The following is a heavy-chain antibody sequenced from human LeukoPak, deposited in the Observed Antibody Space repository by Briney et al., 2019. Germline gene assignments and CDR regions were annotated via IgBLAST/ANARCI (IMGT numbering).Heavy chain of an antibody. V-gene: IGHV3-7*01. Sequence: RGSLGLSCAASGFSFSAYWMTWVRQAPGTGLEWVANINPAGSGTYYVDPVKGRFSISRDNAKNLVYLQMNSLRAEDTAVYHCARFGYVAAVDVWGQGTPVTVSS. CDR3: ARFGYVAAVDV. D-gene: IGHD2-15*01. CDR1: GFSFSAYW. CDR2: INPAGSGT. J-gene: IGHJ4*02.